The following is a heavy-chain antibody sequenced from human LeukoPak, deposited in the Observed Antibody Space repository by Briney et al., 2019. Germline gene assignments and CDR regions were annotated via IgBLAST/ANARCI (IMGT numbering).Heavy chain of an antibody. CDR3: AKFTYGSGSYFDY. V-gene: IGHV3-23*05. J-gene: IGHJ4*02. CDR2: IDVSAGTT. Sequence: GGSLRLSCAASGFSFNSYAMSWVRQAPGQGLEWVSGIDVSAGTTYYADSVKGRFTISRDNAKNTLSLQMNSLRAEDTAVYYCAKFTYGSGSYFDYWGQGTLVTVSS. CDR1: GFSFNSYA. D-gene: IGHD3-10*01.